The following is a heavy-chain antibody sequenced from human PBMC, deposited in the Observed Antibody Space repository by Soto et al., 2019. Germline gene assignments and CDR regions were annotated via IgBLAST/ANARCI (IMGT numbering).Heavy chain of an antibody. J-gene: IGHJ6*02. Sequence: PRGSLRLSCAASGFTFTTYSLTWVRQAPGKGLEWVASIGSSSNYIYYADSVKGRFTISRDNAKNSLFLQMNSLRAEDTAVYYCATLTYCSSASCPNYYYVMDVWGQGTTVTVSS. V-gene: IGHV3-21*06. D-gene: IGHD2-2*01. CDR1: GFTFTTYS. CDR2: IGSSSNYI. CDR3: ATLTYCSSASCPNYYYVMDV.